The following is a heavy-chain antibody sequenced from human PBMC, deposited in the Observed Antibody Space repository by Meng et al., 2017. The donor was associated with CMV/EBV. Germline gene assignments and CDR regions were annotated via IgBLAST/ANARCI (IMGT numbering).Heavy chain of an antibody. CDR1: GFTFSSYS. D-gene: IGHD3-10*01. J-gene: IGHJ4*02. CDR3: ARDNFIWFGELYPGVDY. V-gene: IGHV3-21*01. CDR2: ISSSSYI. Sequence: GESLKISCAASGFTFSSYSMNWVRQAPGKGLEWVSSISSSSYIYYADSVKGRFTISRDNAKNSLYLQMNSLRAEDTAVYYCARDNFIWFGELYPGVDYWGQGTLVTVSS.